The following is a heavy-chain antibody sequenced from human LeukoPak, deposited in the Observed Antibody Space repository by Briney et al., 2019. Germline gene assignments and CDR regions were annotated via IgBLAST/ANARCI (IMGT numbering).Heavy chain of an antibody. Sequence: SETLSLTCTVSGGSISSYYWGWIRQPPGKGLEWIGSIYYSGSTYYNPSLKSRVTISVDTSKNQFSLKLSSVTAADTAVYYCATSCGGDCPFDYWGQGTLVTVSS. CDR1: GGSISSYY. CDR3: ATSCGGDCPFDY. CDR2: IYYSGST. J-gene: IGHJ4*02. D-gene: IGHD2-21*02. V-gene: IGHV4-39*07.